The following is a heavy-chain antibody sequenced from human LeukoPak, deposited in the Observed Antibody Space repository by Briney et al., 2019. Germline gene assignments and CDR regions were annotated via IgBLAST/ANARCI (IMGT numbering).Heavy chain of an antibody. CDR2: IIPIFGTA. Sequence: SVKVSCKASGGTFSRYAISWVRQAPGQGLEWMGGIIPIFGTANYAQKFQGRVTITADESTSTAYMELSSLRSEDTAVYYCARMGHLYVDTAMVKDYYYYYYMDVWGKGTTVTVSS. CDR1: GGTFSRYA. CDR3: ARMGHLYVDTAMVKDYYYYYYMDV. V-gene: IGHV1-69*13. J-gene: IGHJ6*03. D-gene: IGHD5-18*01.